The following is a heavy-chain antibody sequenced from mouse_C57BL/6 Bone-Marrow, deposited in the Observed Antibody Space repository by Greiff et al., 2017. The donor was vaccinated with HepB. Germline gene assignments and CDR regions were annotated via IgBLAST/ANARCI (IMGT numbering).Heavy chain of an antibody. V-gene: IGHV14-4*01. J-gene: IGHJ2*01. Sequence: EVQLLESGAELVRPGASVKLSCTASGFNIKNDYMHWVKQRPEQGLEWIGWIDPENGDTEYASKFQGKATITADTSSNTAYLQLSSLTSEDTAVYYCTTGGTVPFDYWGQGTTLTVSS. CDR1: GFNIKNDY. CDR2: IDPENGDT. CDR3: TTGGTVPFDY. D-gene: IGHD1-1*01.